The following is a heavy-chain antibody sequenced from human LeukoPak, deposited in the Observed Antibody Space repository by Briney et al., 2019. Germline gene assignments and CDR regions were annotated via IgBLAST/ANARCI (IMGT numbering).Heavy chain of an antibody. V-gene: IGHV3-23*01. CDR1: GFTLSSYE. CDR2: ISETGATT. CDR3: AKHDRSSGWSVYYFDY. D-gene: IGHD6-19*01. Sequence: GGSLRLSCAASGFTLSSYEMTWVRQAPGRGLEWVSHISETGATTYYADSVKGRFTISRDNSKNTLYLQMNSLRAEDTAVYYCAKHDRSSGWSVYYFDYWGQGTLVTVSS. J-gene: IGHJ4*02.